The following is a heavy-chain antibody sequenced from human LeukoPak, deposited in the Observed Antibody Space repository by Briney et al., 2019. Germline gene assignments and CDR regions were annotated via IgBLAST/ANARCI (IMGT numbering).Heavy chain of an antibody. Sequence: ASVEVSCKASGYTFTGYYIHWVRQAPGQGLEWMGWLNPDGGGAYYAQSFQGRVTMTRDTSISTAYMELSSLRFDDTAVYYCARVGPIDYYYYPMDVWGQGTTVTFSS. CDR3: ARVGPIDYYYYPMDV. V-gene: IGHV1-2*02. J-gene: IGHJ6*02. CDR1: GYTFTGYY. CDR2: LNPDGGGA.